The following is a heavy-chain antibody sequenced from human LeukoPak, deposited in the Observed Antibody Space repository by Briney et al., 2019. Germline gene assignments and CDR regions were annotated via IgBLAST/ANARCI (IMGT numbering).Heavy chain of an antibody. CDR1: GFNLSCYR. J-gene: IGHJ4*02. Sequence: GGSLSLYGSALGFNLSCYRMLGTRQGPGTGLDGVAFIRYDGSNKYYADSAKGPFTISRDNSKNTLYLQMTSLRAEDTAVYYCATDLAAAGFFDYWGQGTLVTVSS. V-gene: IGHV3-30*02. CDR3: ATDLAAAGFFDY. CDR2: IRYDGSNK. D-gene: IGHD6-13*01.